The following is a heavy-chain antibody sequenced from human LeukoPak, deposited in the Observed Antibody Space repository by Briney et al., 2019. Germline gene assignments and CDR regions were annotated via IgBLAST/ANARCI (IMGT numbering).Heavy chain of an antibody. CDR1: GFTFSSYS. V-gene: IGHV3-21*01. J-gene: IGHJ6*02. D-gene: IGHD2-2*02. CDR2: ISSSSSYI. Sequence: GGSLRLSCAASGFTFSSYSMNCVRQAPGKGLEWVSSISSSSSYIYYADSVKGRFTISRDNAKNSLYLQMNSLRAEDTAVYYCARDSPYTPRAYYYYGMDVWGQGTTVTVSS. CDR3: ARDSPYTPRAYYYYGMDV.